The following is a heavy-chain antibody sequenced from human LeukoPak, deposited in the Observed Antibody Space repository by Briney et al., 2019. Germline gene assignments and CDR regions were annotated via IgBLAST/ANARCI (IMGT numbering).Heavy chain of an antibody. CDR2: IYYTGST. D-gene: IGHD6-6*01. J-gene: IGHJ6*02. Sequence: NPSETLSLTCTVSGGSICRYYWSWIRQPPGKGLEWIGYIYYTGSTNYNPSLKSRVTISVDTSKNQFSLKLSSVTAADTAVYYCARHMDSSGYYYGMDVWGQGTTVTVSS. CDR3: ARHMDSSGYYYGMDV. V-gene: IGHV4-59*08. CDR1: GGSICRYY.